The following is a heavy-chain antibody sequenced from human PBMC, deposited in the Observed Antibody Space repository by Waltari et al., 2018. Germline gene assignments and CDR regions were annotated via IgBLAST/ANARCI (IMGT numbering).Heavy chain of an antibody. V-gene: IGHV4-34*01. D-gene: IGHD3-16*02. CDR1: GGSFSGYY. CDR3: ARESIWGSYRDYYGMDV. CDR2: INHSGST. Sequence: QVQLQQWGAGLLKPSETLSLTCAVYGGSFSGYYWSWIRQPPGKGLEWIGEINHSGSTNDNPSLKSRVTISVDTSKNQFSLKLSSVTAADTAVYYCARESIWGSYRDYYGMDVWGQGTTVTVPS. J-gene: IGHJ6*02.